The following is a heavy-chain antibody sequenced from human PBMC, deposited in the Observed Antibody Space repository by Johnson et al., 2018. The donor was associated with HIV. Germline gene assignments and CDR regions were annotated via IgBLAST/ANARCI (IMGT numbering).Heavy chain of an antibody. CDR1: GFIFSDYY. CDR2: ISSSGRTL. D-gene: IGHD6-13*01. Sequence: QVQLVESGGGLVKPGGSLRLSCAASGFIFSDYYMSWIRQAPGKGLERVSYISSSGRTLDYADSVKGRFTISRDDAKNSLYLQMNSLRAEDTAVYYCARERIAAAGLDAFDIWGQGTMVTVSS. J-gene: IGHJ3*02. CDR3: ARERIAAAGLDAFDI. V-gene: IGHV3-11*04.